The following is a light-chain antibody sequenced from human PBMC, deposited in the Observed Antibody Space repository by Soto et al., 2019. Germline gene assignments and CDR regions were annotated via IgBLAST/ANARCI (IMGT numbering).Light chain of an antibody. CDR3: QQYNSYLT. J-gene: IGKJ1*01. CDR1: HSISSW. V-gene: IGKV1-5*01. CDR2: DAS. Sequence: DIQMTQSPSTLSASVGDRLTITCRASHSISSWLAWYQQKPGKAPKLLIYDASSLESGVPSRFSGSGSGTEFTLTISSLQPDDFATYYCQQYNSYLTFGQGTKVDIK.